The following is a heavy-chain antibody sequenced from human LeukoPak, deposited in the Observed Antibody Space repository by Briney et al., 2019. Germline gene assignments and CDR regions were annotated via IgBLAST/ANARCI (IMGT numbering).Heavy chain of an antibody. Sequence: SETLSLTCTVSGGSISSSSYYWGWIRQPPGKGLEWIGSIYYSGSTYYNPSLKSRVTISVDTSKNQFSLKLSSVTAADTAVYYCARDWTFIDYWGQGTLVTVSS. D-gene: IGHD1-1*01. CDR1: GGSISSSSYY. CDR3: ARDWTFIDY. J-gene: IGHJ4*02. V-gene: IGHV4-39*07. CDR2: IYYSGST.